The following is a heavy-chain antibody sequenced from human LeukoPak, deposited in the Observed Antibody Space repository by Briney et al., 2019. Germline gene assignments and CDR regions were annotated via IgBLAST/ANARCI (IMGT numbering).Heavy chain of an antibody. V-gene: IGHV3-23*01. CDR3: AKGLFDSSGYSEHFDY. Sequence: GGSLRLSCAASGFRFSSYDMSWVRQAPGKGLEWVSGIRTSGDSTYYADSVKGRFTISRDNSRDTLNLQMNSLRAEDTAVYYCAKGLFDSSGYSEHFDYWGQGPQVTVSS. D-gene: IGHD3-22*01. J-gene: IGHJ4*02. CDR2: IRTSGDST. CDR1: GFRFSSYD.